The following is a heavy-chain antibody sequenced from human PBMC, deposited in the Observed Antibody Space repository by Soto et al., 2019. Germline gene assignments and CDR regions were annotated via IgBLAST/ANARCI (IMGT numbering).Heavy chain of an antibody. Sequence: SGPTLVNPTQTLTLTCTFSGFSLSASGVGVAWIRQPPGKALEWLALIYWNDDKRYRPSLKSRLTITKDASKNQVVLTMTNMAPVATPTFFCPFGGQRAPKDAFDIGGQGTMVTVSS. V-gene: IGHV2-5*01. CDR2: IYWNDDK. CDR3: PFGGQRAPKDAFDI. J-gene: IGHJ3*02. CDR1: GFSLSASGVG. D-gene: IGHD6-25*01.